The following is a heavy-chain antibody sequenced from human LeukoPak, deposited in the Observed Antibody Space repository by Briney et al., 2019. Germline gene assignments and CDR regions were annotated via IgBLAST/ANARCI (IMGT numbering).Heavy chain of an antibody. CDR2: INHSGST. V-gene: IGHV4-34*01. J-gene: IGHJ4*02. Sequence: SETLSLTCTVSGGSISSYYWSWIRQPPGKGLEWIGEINHSGSTNYNPSLKSRVTISVDTSKNQFSLKLSSVTAADTAVYYCARGLKWAHYFDYWGQGTLVTVSS. CDR1: GGSISSYY. CDR3: ARGLKWAHYFDY. D-gene: IGHD2-8*01.